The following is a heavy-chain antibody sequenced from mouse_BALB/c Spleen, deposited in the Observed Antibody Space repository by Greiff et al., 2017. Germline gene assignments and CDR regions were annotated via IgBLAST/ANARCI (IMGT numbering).Heavy chain of an antibody. CDR3: AREEGWLLHAMDY. D-gene: IGHD2-3*01. CDR1: GYAFTNYL. Sequence: QVHVKQSGAELVRPGTSVKVSCKASGYAFTNYLIEWVKQRPGQGLEWIGVINPGSGGTNYNEKFKGKATLTADKSSSTAYMQLSSLTSDDSAVYFCAREEGWLLHAMDYWGQGTSVTVSS. V-gene: IGHV1-54*01. CDR2: INPGSGGT. J-gene: IGHJ4*01.